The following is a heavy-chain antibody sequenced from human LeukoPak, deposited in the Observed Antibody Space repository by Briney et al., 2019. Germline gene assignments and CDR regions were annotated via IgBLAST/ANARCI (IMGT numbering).Heavy chain of an antibody. Sequence: SGTLSLTCTVSGASISSYYWSWIRQPPGKGLEWIGYIYYSGSTNYNPSLKSRVTISVDTSKNQFSLKLSSVTAADTAVYYCARSDYGGNSPFDYWGQGTLVTVSS. CDR2: IYYSGST. CDR1: GASISSYY. D-gene: IGHD4-23*01. J-gene: IGHJ4*02. CDR3: ARSDYGGNSPFDY. V-gene: IGHV4-59*08.